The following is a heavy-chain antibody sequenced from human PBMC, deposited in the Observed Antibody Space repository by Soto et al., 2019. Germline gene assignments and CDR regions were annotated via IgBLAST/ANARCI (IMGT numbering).Heavy chain of an antibody. Sequence: ASVKVSCKASGYTFTRYAMHWVRQAPGQRLEWMGWINAANGNTKYSQKFRDRVTITRDTSASTVYMELTSLRSADTAVYYCARVGLRLPNDEGPLDYWGQGTLVTVSS. D-gene: IGHD6-25*01. CDR2: INAANGNT. CDR1: GYTFTRYA. CDR3: ARVGLRLPNDEGPLDY. J-gene: IGHJ4*02. V-gene: IGHV1-3*01.